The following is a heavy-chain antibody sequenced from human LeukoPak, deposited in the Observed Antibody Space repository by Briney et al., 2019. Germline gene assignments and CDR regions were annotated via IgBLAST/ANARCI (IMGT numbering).Heavy chain of an antibody. CDR2: ISAYNGNT. CDR1: GYTFTSYG. CDR3: ARVHVWGSYRLSGPLGY. D-gene: IGHD3-16*02. Sequence: ASVKVSCKASGYTFTSYGISWVRQAPGQGLEWTGWISAYNGNTNYAQKLQGRVTMTTDTSTSTAYMELRSLRSDDTAVYYCARVHVWGSYRLSGPLGYWGQGTLVTVSS. J-gene: IGHJ4*02. V-gene: IGHV1-18*01.